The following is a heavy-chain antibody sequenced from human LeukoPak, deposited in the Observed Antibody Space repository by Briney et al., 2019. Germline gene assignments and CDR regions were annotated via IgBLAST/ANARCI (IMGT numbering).Heavy chain of an antibody. D-gene: IGHD3-3*01. CDR1: GYTFTSYG. Sequence: GASVKVSCKASGYTFTSYGISWVRQAPGQGLEWMGWISAYNGNTNYAQKLQGRVTMTTDTSTSTAYMELRSLRSDDTAVYYCARDKSKAYYDFWSGYYYFDYWGQGTLVTVSS. J-gene: IGHJ4*02. CDR3: ARDKSKAYYDFWSGYYYFDY. CDR2: ISAYNGNT. V-gene: IGHV1-18*01.